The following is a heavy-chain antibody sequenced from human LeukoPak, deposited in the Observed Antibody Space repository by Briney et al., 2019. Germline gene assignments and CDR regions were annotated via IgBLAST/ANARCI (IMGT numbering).Heavy chain of an antibody. CDR2: INSGGGT. CDR1: GFTVSSNY. Sequence: GGSLRLSCAASGFTVSSNYMSWVRQAPGKGLEWVSAINSGGGTTSAGSVKGRFTISRDNSKNTLYLQMNSLRAEDTAVYYCAKGSDGAGSYRPFDYWGQGTLVTVSS. D-gene: IGHD3-10*01. CDR3: AKGSDGAGSYRPFDY. V-gene: IGHV3-53*01. J-gene: IGHJ4*02.